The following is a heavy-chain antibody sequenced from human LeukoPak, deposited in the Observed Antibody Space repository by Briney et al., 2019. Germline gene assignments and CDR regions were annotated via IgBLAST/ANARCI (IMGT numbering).Heavy chain of an antibody. Sequence: PGGSLRHSCAASGLTFNNYAMNWVRQAPGKGLEWVSVISGSGGTTYYADSVKGRFTISRDSSKNTLYLQMNSLRAEDTAVYYCAKDAYCSSTSCYYYYGMDVWGQGTTVTVSS. D-gene: IGHD2-2*01. V-gene: IGHV3-23*01. J-gene: IGHJ6*02. CDR3: AKDAYCSSTSCYYYYGMDV. CDR1: GLTFNNYA. CDR2: ISGSGGTT.